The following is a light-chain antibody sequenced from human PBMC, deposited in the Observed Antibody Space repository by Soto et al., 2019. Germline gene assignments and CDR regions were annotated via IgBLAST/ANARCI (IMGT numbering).Light chain of an antibody. Sequence: QSVLTQPASVSGSPGQSITISCTGTSSDVGGYNYVSWYQQHPGKAPKLMIYDVSNRPSGVSNRVSGSKSGNTASLTISGLQAEDEAEYYCSSYTSSSTLVVFGGGTKLTVL. CDR3: SSYTSSSTLVV. CDR2: DVS. CDR1: SSDVGGYNY. J-gene: IGLJ2*01. V-gene: IGLV2-14*01.